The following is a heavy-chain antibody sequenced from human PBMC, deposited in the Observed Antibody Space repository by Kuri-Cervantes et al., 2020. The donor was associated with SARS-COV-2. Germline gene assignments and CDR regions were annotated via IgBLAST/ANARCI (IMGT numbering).Heavy chain of an antibody. CDR3: TRGMTVDSYFDY. D-gene: IGHD2-15*01. CDR1: GFTFGDYA. V-gene: IGHV3-49*03. CDR2: IRIIAYGATT. J-gene: IGHJ4*02. Sequence: GESLKISCTASGFTFGDYAMSWFRQAPGKGLEWVGFIRIIAYGATTEYAASVKGRFTISRDDSKTIAYLQMHSLKTEDTAVYYCTRGMTVDSYFDYWGQGAPVTVSS.